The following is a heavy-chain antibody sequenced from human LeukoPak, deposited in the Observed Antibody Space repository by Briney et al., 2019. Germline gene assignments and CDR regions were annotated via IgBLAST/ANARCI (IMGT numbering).Heavy chain of an antibody. D-gene: IGHD3-3*01. J-gene: IGHJ4*02. V-gene: IGHV3-66*01. CDR2: IFGDDNT. CDR1: GFSVSSDY. CDR3: AREAFWSGFFANLHFDL. Sequence: PGGSLRLSCVGSGFSVSSDYMSWVRQAPGKGLEWVSVIFGDDNTFYTDSVKGRFTISRDSSKNSLSLQMSGLRAEDTAVYYCAREAFWSGFFANLHFDLWGQGALVTVSS.